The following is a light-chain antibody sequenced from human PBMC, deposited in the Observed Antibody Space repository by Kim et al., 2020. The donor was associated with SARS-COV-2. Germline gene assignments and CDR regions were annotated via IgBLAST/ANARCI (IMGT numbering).Light chain of an antibody. Sequence: ATINCKSSQSVLYSSNNKNYLAWYQQKPGQPPKLLIYWASTRESGVPDRFSGSGSGTDFTLTISSLRAEDVAVYFCQQYYTIPRTFGQGTKLEI. J-gene: IGKJ2*02. CDR2: WAS. CDR1: QSVLYSSNNKNY. CDR3: QQYYTIPRT. V-gene: IGKV4-1*01.